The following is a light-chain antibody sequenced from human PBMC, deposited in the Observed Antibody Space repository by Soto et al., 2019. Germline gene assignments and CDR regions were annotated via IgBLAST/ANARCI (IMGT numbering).Light chain of an antibody. V-gene: IGLV8-61*01. CDR1: SGSVSTSYY. CDR3: LLYMGNGIAV. Sequence: QAVVTQEPSCSVSPGGTVTLTCGLSSGSVSTSYYPSWYQQTPVQAPRTLIYNTNTRSSGVPDHFSGSILENKAALTITGAQADDESDYYCLLYMGNGIAVFGGGTKLTVL. J-gene: IGLJ2*01. CDR2: NTN.